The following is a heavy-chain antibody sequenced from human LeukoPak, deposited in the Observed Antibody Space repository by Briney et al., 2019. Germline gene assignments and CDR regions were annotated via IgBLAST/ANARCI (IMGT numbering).Heavy chain of an antibody. CDR1: GFTLSRYA. Sequence: GGSLRLSCAASGFTLSRYAMTWVRQVPGKGLEWVSGISGSGGSTYYADSVKGRFTIYRDNSKNTLYLQMNSLRAEDTAVYYCAKACNSNYYDSSGYYYPHWYFDLWGRGTLVTVSS. CDR3: AKACNSNYYDSSGYYYPHWYFDL. D-gene: IGHD3-22*01. J-gene: IGHJ2*01. V-gene: IGHV3-23*01. CDR2: ISGSGGST.